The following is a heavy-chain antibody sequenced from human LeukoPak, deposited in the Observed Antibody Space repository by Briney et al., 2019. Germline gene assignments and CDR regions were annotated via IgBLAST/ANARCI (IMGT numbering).Heavy chain of an antibody. CDR3: ARLRYNYGYYYYYGMDV. Sequence: SVKVSCKASGGTFSSYAISWVRQAPGQGLEWMGGIIPIFGTANYAQKFQGRVTITADESTSTAYMELSSLRSEDTAVYYCARLRYNYGYYYYYGMDVWGQGTTVTVSS. J-gene: IGHJ6*02. D-gene: IGHD1-1*01. V-gene: IGHV1-69*13. CDR1: GGTFSSYA. CDR2: IIPIFGTA.